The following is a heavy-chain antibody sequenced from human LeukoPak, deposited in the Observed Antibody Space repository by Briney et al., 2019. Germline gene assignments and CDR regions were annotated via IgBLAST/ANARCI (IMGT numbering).Heavy chain of an antibody. J-gene: IGHJ4*02. D-gene: IGHD2/OR15-2a*01. CDR3: ATEPTLGY. CDR2: IYYSGST. CDR1: GGSISSSSYY. Sequence: PSETLSLTCTVSGGSISSSSYYWGWIRQPPGKGLEWIGSIYYSGSTYYNPSLKSRVTISVDTSKNQFSLKLSSVTAEDTAVYYCATEPTLGYWGQGTLVTVSS. V-gene: IGHV4-39*07.